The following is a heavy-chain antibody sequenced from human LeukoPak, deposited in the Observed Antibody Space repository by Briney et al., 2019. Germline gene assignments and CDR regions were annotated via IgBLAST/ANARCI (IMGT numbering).Heavy chain of an antibody. CDR3: VRGGAGATASDVFDI. D-gene: IGHD5-12*01. J-gene: IGHJ3*02. Sequence: GGSLRLSCAASGFTFSSYAMSWVRQAPGKGLEWVSAISGSGGSTYYADSVKGRFTISRDNSKNTLYLQMNSLRAEDTAIYYCVRGGAGATASDVFDIWGQGTMVTVSS. CDR1: GFTFSSYA. CDR2: ISGSGGST. V-gene: IGHV3-23*01.